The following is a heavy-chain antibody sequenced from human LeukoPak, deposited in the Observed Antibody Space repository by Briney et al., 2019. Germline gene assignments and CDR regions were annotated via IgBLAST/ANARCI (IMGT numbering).Heavy chain of an antibody. CDR2: VKSKPDGGTT. D-gene: IGHD1-1*01. Sequence: PGGSLTLSCAASGFTFSNAWMSWVRQAPGRGLEWVGLVKSKPDGGTTDYAAPVKGRFTISRDDSKNTLYLQMNSLNTEDTAVYYCTTPTRAGTYDFWGQGTLVTVSS. V-gene: IGHV3-15*01. CDR3: TTPTRAGTYDF. J-gene: IGHJ4*02. CDR1: GFTFSNAW.